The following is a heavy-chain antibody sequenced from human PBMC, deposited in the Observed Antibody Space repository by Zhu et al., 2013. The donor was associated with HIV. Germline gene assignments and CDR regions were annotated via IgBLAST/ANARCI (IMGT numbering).Heavy chain of an antibody. CDR2: IYHSGST. D-gene: IGHD5-18*01. J-gene: IGHJ4*02. CDR1: GDSIGDSY. V-gene: IGHV4-59*12. CDR3: ARGYRYSYGYVGYFDF. Sequence: QVQLQESGPGLLKPSETLSLTCSVSGDSIGDSYWSWIRQPPGKGLEWIGYIYHSGSTYYNPSLKSRVTISVDTSTNHFSLRLSSVTAADTAVYFCARGYRYSYGYVGYFDFWGQGTQVTVSS.